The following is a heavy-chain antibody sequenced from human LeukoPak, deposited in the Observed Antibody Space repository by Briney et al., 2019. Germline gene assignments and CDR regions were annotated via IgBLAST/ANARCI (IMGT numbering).Heavy chain of an antibody. Sequence: GGSPRLSCAASGFTFSSYGMHWVRQAPGKGLEWVANIKQDGSEKYYVDSVKGRFTISRDNAKNSLYLQMNSLRAEDTAVYYCARWAPPSHYYDSSGYLDYWGQGTLVTVSS. CDR2: IKQDGSEK. CDR1: GFTFSSYG. V-gene: IGHV3-7*01. D-gene: IGHD3-22*01. J-gene: IGHJ4*02. CDR3: ARWAPPSHYYDSSGYLDY.